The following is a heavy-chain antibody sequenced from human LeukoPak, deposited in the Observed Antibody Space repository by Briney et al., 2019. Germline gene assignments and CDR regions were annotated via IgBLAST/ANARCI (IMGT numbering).Heavy chain of an antibody. CDR3: AKDLSLRGSGTAFDY. CDR2: SNTDGSST. CDR1: GFSFSNYW. Sequence: GGSLRLSCAASGFSFSNYWMHWVRQAPGKGLVWVSRSNTDGSSTSYADSVKGRFTISRDNAKNTLYLQMNSLRAEDTALYYCAKDLSLRGSGTAFDYWGQGTLVTVSS. J-gene: IGHJ4*02. D-gene: IGHD1-1*01. V-gene: IGHV3-74*01.